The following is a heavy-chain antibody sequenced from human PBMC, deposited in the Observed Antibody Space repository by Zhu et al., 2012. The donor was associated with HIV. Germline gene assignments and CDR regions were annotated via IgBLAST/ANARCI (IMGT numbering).Heavy chain of an antibody. D-gene: IGHD3-10*01. V-gene: IGHV4-4*07. CDR3: ARLYGSGSFDN. CDR1: GGSISSYY. Sequence: QVRLQESGPGLVKPSGTLSLTCTVSGGSISSYYWSWIRQPAGKGLEWIGRINTSGSTNYNPSLKSRVTMSVDSSENQFSLKLNPVTAADTAVYYCARLYGSGSFDNWGQGTLVTVSS. J-gene: IGHJ4*02. CDR2: INTSGST.